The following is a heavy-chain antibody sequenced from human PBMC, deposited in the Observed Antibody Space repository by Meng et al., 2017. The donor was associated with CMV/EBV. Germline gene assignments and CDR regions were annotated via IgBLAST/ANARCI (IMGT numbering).Heavy chain of an antibody. CDR1: GFTFSSYA. Sequence: GESLKISCAASGFTFSSYAMHWVRQAPGKGLEWVSSITSSSSYIYYADSVKGRFTISRDNAKNSLYLQMSSLRAEDTAVYYCARDRLIVEVPAAIRDNWFDPWGQGTLVTVSS. D-gene: IGHD2-2*02. CDR2: ITSSSSYI. CDR3: ARDRLIVEVPAAIRDNWFDP. V-gene: IGHV3-21*01. J-gene: IGHJ5*02.